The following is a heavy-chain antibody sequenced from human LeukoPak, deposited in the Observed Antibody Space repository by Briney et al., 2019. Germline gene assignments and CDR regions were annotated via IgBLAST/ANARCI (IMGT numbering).Heavy chain of an antibody. CDR1: GFTISNHY. CDR3: AREGDAFDI. CDR2: IKQDGSLR. V-gene: IGHV3-7*01. Sequence: GGSLRLSCAASGFTISNHYMSWVHQAPGKGLEWVANIKQDGSLRYYVESVKGRFAVSRDNAKNSVYLQMSSLRAEDTAVYYCAREGDAFDIWGQGTMVTVSS. J-gene: IGHJ3*02.